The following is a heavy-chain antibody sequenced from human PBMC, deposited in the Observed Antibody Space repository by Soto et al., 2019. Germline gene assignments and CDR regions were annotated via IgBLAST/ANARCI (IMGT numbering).Heavy chain of an antibody. CDR1: GFTFSSYA. Sequence: GGSLRLSCAASGFTFSSYAMNWVHQATAKALEWGSASSGRGEGTYYADSVKRRFTISRDNSNNTLYLQRDILRAEDTAVYYCAKDPESNGWLYFDYWGQGTLVTVSS. D-gene: IGHD6-19*01. V-gene: IGHV3-23*01. CDR3: AKDPESNGWLYFDY. J-gene: IGHJ4*02. CDR2: SSGRGEGT.